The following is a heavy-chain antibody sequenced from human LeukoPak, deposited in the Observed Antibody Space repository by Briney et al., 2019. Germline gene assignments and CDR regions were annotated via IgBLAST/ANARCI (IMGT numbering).Heavy chain of an antibody. V-gene: IGHV3-23*01. CDR1: GFTFRSHA. CDR2: IYENGGTT. CDR3: AKDFRIGYSAHFDY. Sequence: RGSLRLSCVGSGFTFRSHAMSWVRQAPEKGLEFVSGIYENGGTTYYADSVKGRFSISRDNSKNTLYLQMDSLRGEDTAVYYCAKDFRIGYSAHFDYWGQGALVTVSS. D-gene: IGHD2-21*01. J-gene: IGHJ4*02.